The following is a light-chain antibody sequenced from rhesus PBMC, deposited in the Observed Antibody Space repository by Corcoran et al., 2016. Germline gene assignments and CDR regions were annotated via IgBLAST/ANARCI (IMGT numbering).Light chain of an antibody. CDR1: QGLSNW. CDR3: QQHDNSPFT. V-gene: IGKV1-69*01. CDR2: KAS. J-gene: IGKJ3*01. Sequence: DIQMTQSPSSLSASVGDRVTITCRASQGLSNWLAWYQQKPGNAPKLLNYKASNLETGVPSRFSGSGSGTDFTLTISSLQPEDIATYYCQQHDNSPFTFGPGTKLDIK.